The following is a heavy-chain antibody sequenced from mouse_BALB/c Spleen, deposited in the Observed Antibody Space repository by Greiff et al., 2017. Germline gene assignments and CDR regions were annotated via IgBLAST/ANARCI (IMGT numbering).Heavy chain of an antibody. CDR1: GFTFSSFG. CDR3: ARYGYVGYFDV. D-gene: IGHD2-2*01. V-gene: IGHV5-17*02. Sequence: EVNVVESGGGLVQPGGSRKLSCAASGFTFSSFGMHWVRQAPEKGLEWVAYISSGSSTIYYADTVKGRFTISRDNPKNTLFLQMTSLRSEDTAMYYCARYGYVGYFDVWGAGTTVTVSS. J-gene: IGHJ1*01. CDR2: ISSGSSTI.